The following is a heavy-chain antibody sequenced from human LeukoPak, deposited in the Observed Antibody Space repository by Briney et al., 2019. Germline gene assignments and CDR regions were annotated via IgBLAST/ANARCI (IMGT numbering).Heavy chain of an antibody. V-gene: IGHV4-4*02. D-gene: IGHD5-12*01. Sequence: SETLSLTCAVSGGSISSSNWWSWVRQPPGKGLEWIGEIYHSGITNYHPSLKRRVTISVDKSKNQFSLKLSSVTAADTAVYYCARVRGSGYSGYDPSKADYWGQGTLVTVSS. CDR3: ARVRGSGYSGYDPSKADY. CDR1: GGSISSSNW. CDR2: IYHSGIT. J-gene: IGHJ4*02.